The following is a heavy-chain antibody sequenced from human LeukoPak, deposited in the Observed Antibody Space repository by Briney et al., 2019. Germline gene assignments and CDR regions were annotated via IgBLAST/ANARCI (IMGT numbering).Heavy chain of an antibody. CDR1: GGSISSSSYY. D-gene: IGHD5-18*01. Sequence: EPSETLSLTCTVSGGSISSSSYYWGWIRQPPGKGLEWIGSIYYSGSTYYNPSLKSRVTISVDTSKNQFSLKLSSVTAADTAVYYCARLRRDGYSYARHPYYFDYWGQGTLVTVSS. V-gene: IGHV4-39*07. J-gene: IGHJ4*02. CDR3: ARLRRDGYSYARHPYYFDY. CDR2: IYYSGST.